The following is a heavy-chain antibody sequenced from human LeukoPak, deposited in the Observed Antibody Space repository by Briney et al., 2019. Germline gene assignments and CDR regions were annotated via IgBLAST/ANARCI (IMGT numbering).Heavy chain of an antibody. CDR1: GFTFSNYG. D-gene: IGHD3-10*01. CDR2: IWHDGKNK. J-gene: IGHJ4*02. Sequence: GGSLRLSCAASGFTFSNYGIHWVRQAPGKGLEWVAVIWHDGKNKYYADSVKGRFNISRDHSKNTLYLQMNTLRAEDTAVYYCARDSGNDAPIDFWGQGTLLTVSS. V-gene: IGHV3-33*01. CDR3: ARDSGNDAPIDF.